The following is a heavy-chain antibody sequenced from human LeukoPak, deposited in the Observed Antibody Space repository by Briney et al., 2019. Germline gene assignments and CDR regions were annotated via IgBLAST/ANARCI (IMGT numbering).Heavy chain of an antibody. CDR3: ARGWIRGAFDI. CDR2: ISSSSSYI. J-gene: IGHJ3*02. V-gene: IGHV3-21*01. Sequence: GGSLRLSCAASGFTFSSYSMNWVRQAPGKGLEWVSSISSSSSYIYYADSVKGRFTISRDNAKNSLYLQMNSLRAEDTAVYYCARGWIRGAFDIWGQGTMVTVSS. CDR1: GFTFSSYS. D-gene: IGHD5-18*01.